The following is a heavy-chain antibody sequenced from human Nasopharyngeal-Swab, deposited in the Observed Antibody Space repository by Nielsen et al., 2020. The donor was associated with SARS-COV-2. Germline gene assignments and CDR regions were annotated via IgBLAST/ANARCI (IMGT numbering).Heavy chain of an antibody. Sequence: WVRQAPGQGLEWMGWISAYNGNTNYAQKLQGRVTMTTDTSTSTAYMELRGLRSDDTAVYYCARDDYDILTGYYTGGIYWGQGTLVTVSS. CDR2: ISAYNGNT. D-gene: IGHD3-9*01. CDR3: ARDDYDILTGYYTGGIY. V-gene: IGHV1-18*01. J-gene: IGHJ4*02.